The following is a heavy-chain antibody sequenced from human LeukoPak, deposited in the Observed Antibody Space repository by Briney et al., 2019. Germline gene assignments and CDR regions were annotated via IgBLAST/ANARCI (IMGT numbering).Heavy chain of an antibody. CDR3: ARDWGSTGYDLYDS. J-gene: IGHJ4*02. D-gene: IGHD5-12*01. V-gene: IGHV3-48*04. CDR2: IGISSGNT. CDR1: GFTFSSYS. Sequence: PGGSLRLSCAASGFTFSSYSMNWVRQAPGKGLEWISYIGISSGNTKYADSVKDRFTISRDNAKNSLDLQMDSLRAEDTAVYYCARDWGSTGYDLYDSWGQGTLVTVSS.